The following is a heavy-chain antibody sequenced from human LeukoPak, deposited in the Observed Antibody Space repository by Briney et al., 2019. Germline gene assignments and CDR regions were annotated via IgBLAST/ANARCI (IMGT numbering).Heavy chain of an antibody. V-gene: IGHV5-51*01. CDR2: IYPGDSDT. D-gene: IGHD6-19*01. CDR3: ASNLAVAGSRGAFDI. Sequence: GESLKISCKGSGYSFTSYWIGWVRQMPGKGLEWMGIIYPGDSDTRYSPSFQGQVTISADKSISTAYLQWSSLKASDTAMYYCASNLAVAGSRGAFDIWGQGTMVTVSS. CDR1: GYSFTSYW. J-gene: IGHJ3*02.